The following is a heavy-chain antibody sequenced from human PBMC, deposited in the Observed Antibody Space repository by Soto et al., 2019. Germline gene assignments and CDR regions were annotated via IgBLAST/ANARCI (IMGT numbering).Heavy chain of an antibody. V-gene: IGHV4-34*01. Sequence: QVQLQQWGAGLLKPSETLSLTCAVYGGSFSGYYWSWIRQPPGKGLEWLGEINHSGSTNYNPSLKSRVTISVDTSKNQFSLKLSSVTAADTAVYYCARGHTQYYDFWSGYYVGGFDPWGQGTLVTVSS. CDR3: ARGHTQYYDFWSGYYVGGFDP. J-gene: IGHJ5*02. CDR2: INHSGST. CDR1: GGSFSGYY. D-gene: IGHD3-3*01.